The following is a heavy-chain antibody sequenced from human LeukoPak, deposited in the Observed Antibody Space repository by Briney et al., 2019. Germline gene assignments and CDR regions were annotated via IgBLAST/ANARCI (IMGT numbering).Heavy chain of an antibody. CDR3: TTHLQYGGNTG. CDR2: LKSKIDGGAT. J-gene: IGHJ4*02. Sequence: PGGSLRLSCAASGFTVSNAWMNWVRQAPGKGLEWLGGLKSKIDGGATDYAAPVKGRFTISRDDSKNTLYLQLNSLRTEDTAVYYCTTHLQYGGNTGWGQGTLVTVSS. V-gene: IGHV3-15*05. D-gene: IGHD4-23*01. CDR1: GFTVSNAW.